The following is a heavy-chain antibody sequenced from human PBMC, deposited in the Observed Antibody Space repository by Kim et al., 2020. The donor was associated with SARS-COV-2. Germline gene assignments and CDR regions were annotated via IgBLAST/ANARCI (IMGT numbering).Heavy chain of an antibody. Sequence: GGSLRLSCAASGFTFSNYAMNWVRQAPGKGLEWVSGLTNSGGSIDYADSVKGRFTISRDNSKNTLYLQVSSLRAEDTAVYYCAKASHDSSGVTWGQGTLVTVSS. J-gene: IGHJ5*02. CDR1: GFTFSNYA. CDR2: LTNSGGSI. V-gene: IGHV3-23*01. D-gene: IGHD3-22*01. CDR3: AKASHDSSGVT.